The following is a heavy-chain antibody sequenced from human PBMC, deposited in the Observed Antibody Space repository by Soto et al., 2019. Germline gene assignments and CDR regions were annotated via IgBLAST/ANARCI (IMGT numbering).Heavy chain of an antibody. Sequence: QVQLVESGGGVVQPGRSLRLSCAASGFTFSSYAMHWVRQAPGKGLEWVAVISYAGSNKYYADSVKGRFTISRDNSKNTLYLQMNSLRAEDTAVYYCARGYCSSTSCYGRVLDYWGQGTLVTVSS. CDR3: ARGYCSSTSCYGRVLDY. D-gene: IGHD2-2*01. CDR2: ISYAGSNK. CDR1: GFTFSSYA. V-gene: IGHV3-30-3*01. J-gene: IGHJ4*02.